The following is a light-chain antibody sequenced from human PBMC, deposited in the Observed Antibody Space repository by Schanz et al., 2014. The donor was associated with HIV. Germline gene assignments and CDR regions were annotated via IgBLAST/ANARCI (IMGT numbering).Light chain of an antibody. V-gene: IGLV1-44*01. CDR1: SSNIGAGYD. CDR3: AAWDDSLKGWV. J-gene: IGLJ3*02. CDR2: SNN. Sequence: QSALTQPPSVSAAPGQKVTISCSGDSSNIGAGYDVHWYQHLPGTAPKLLIYSNNQRPSGVPDRFSGSKSGTSASLAISGLQSEDEADYYCAAWDDSLKGWVFGGGTKLTVL.